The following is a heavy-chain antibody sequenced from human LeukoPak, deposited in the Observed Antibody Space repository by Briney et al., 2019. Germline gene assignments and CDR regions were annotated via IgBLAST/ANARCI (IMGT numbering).Heavy chain of an antibody. CDR1: GGSISSYY. CDR2: IYYSGST. Sequence: SETLSLTCTVSGGSISSYYWSWIRQPPGKGLEWIGYIYYSGSTNYNPSLESRVTISVDTSKNQFYLKLSSVTAADTAVYYCARVNGYSYGLPYYYYYMDVWGKGTTVTVSS. CDR3: ARVNGYSYGLPYYYYYMDV. V-gene: IGHV4-59*01. D-gene: IGHD5-18*01. J-gene: IGHJ6*03.